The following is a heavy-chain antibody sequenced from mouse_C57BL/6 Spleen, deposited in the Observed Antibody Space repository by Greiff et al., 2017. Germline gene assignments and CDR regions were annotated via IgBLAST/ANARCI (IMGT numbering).Heavy chain of an antibody. Sequence: QVQLQQSGAELVRPGASVKLSCKASGYTFTASYINWVKQRPGQGLEWIARFYPGSGNTSYNEKFKGKATLTAEKSSSTAYMQLSSLTSEDSDVYFCARRGATVVAPMDYWGQGTSVTVSS. D-gene: IGHD1-1*01. CDR1: GYTFTASY. J-gene: IGHJ4*01. CDR2: FYPGSGNT. CDR3: ARRGATVVAPMDY. V-gene: IGHV1-76*01.